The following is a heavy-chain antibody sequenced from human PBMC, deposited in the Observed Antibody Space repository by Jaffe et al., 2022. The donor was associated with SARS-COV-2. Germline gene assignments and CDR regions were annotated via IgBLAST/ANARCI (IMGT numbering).Heavy chain of an antibody. Sequence: QVQLQESGPGLVKPSGTLSLTCAVSGGSISSSNWWSWVRQPPGKGLEWIGEIYHSGSTNYNPSLKSRVTISVDKSKNQFSLKLSSVTAADTAVYYCASSIPPRTRRRDGFPPQFDYWGQGTLVTVSS. V-gene: IGHV4-4*02. D-gene: IGHD3-3*02. CDR1: GGSISSSNW. CDR2: IYHSGST. CDR3: ASSIPPRTRRRDGFPPQFDY. J-gene: IGHJ4*02.